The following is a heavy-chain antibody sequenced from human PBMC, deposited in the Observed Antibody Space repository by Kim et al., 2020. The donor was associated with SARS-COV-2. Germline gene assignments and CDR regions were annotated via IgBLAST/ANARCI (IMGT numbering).Heavy chain of an antibody. Sequence: ASVKVSCKASGYTFTSHYLNWVRQAPGQGLEWMGLVNPSDGSTKYAQKFQGRVTMTRDTSTSTVYMELRSLTSEDTALYYCEMRAAAGKGSWGQGTLVTVSS. J-gene: IGHJ4*02. CDR3: EMRAAAGKGS. D-gene: IGHD6-13*01. CDR1: GYTFTSHY. CDR2: VNPSDGST. V-gene: IGHV1-46*01.